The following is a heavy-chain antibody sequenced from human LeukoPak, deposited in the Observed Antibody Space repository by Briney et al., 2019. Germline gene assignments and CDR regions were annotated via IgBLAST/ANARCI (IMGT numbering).Heavy chain of an antibody. CDR3: AKDREKAVGATIFDH. D-gene: IGHD1-26*01. CDR2: ISFSGRST. V-gene: IGHV3-23*01. Sequence: GGSLRLSCAVSGFTFSDYAMSWVRQAPGKGLEWVLGISFSGRSTNYADSVKDRFIISRDNSNNTLHLQMNSLRAEDTAVYYCAKDREKAVGATIFDHWGQGTLVTVSS. J-gene: IGHJ4*02. CDR1: GFTFSDYA.